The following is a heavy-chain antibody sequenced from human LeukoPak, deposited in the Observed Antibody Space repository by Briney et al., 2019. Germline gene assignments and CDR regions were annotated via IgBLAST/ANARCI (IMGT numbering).Heavy chain of an antibody. CDR3: ARVRSHGSGPEDFDY. D-gene: IGHD3-10*01. J-gene: IGHJ4*02. V-gene: IGHV4-59*01. CDR2: IYHTGST. Sequence: PSETLSLTCSVSGGSISSYYWSWIRQPPGKGLEWIGYIYHTGSTNYNPSLKSRVTISVDTSKNQFSLKLSSVTAADTAVYYCARVRSHGSGPEDFDYWGQGTLVTVSS. CDR1: GGSISSYY.